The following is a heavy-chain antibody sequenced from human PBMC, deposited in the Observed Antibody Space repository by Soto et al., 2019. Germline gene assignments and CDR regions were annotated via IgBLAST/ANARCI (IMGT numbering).Heavy chain of an antibody. Sequence: SVKVSCKXSGGTFSSYAISWVRQAPGQGLEWMGGIIPIFGTANYAQKFQGRVTITADESTSTAYMELSSLRSEDTAVYYCARSYLYYYDSSGYYYRAFDIWGQGTMVTVSS. D-gene: IGHD3-22*01. CDR2: IIPIFGTA. CDR3: ARSYLYYYDSSGYYYRAFDI. J-gene: IGHJ3*02. V-gene: IGHV1-69*13. CDR1: GGTFSSYA.